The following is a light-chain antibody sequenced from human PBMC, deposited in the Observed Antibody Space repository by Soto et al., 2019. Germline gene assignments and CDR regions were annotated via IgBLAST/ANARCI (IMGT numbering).Light chain of an antibody. CDR1: SSNIGAGYD. CDR2: GNS. J-gene: IGLJ3*02. CDR3: QSYDSSLSGWV. V-gene: IGLV1-40*01. Sequence: QSVLTQPPSVSGAPGQRVTISCTGSSSNIGAGYDVHWYQQLPGTAPKLLIYGNSNRPSGVPDRFFGSKSGTSASLAITGLQAEDEADYYCQSYDSSLSGWVFGGGTKLPVL.